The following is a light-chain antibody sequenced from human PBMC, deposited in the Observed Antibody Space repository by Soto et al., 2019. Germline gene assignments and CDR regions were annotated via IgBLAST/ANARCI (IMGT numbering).Light chain of an antibody. V-gene: IGKV1-5*03. CDR1: QSISSW. J-gene: IGKJ3*01. Sequence: DIQMTQSPSTLSASVGDRVTITCRASQSISSWLAWYQQKPGKAPKLLIYKASSLESGVHSRFSGSGSGTEFTLTISSLQPDDFATYYCQQSFTFGPGTKVDIK. CDR2: KAS. CDR3: QQSFT.